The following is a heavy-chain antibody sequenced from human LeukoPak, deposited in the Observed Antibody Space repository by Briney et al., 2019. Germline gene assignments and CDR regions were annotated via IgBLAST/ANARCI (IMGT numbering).Heavy chain of an antibody. J-gene: IGHJ3*02. V-gene: IGHV3-20*04. CDR1: GFTFDDYG. D-gene: IGHD1-26*01. Sequence: GGSLRLSCAASGFTFDDYGMSWVRQAPGKGLEWVSGINWNGGSTGYADSVKGRFTISRDNAKNSLYLQMNSLRAEDTALYYCARDRQVGARPEFAFDIWGQGTMVTVSS. CDR2: INWNGGST. CDR3: ARDRQVGARPEFAFDI.